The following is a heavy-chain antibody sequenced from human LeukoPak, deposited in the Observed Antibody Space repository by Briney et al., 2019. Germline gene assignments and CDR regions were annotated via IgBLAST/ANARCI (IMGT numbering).Heavy chain of an antibody. CDR3: ATSVAAPGNN. CDR1: GFIFSNYW. Sequence: GGSLRLSCTASGFIFSNYWMSWVRQAPGKGLEWVANIKEDGSAKYYVDSVGGRFTISRDNAKNSLYLQMSSLRAEDAAVYYCATSVAAPGNNWGQGTLVTVSS. J-gene: IGHJ4*02. V-gene: IGHV3-7*03. CDR2: IKEDGSAK. D-gene: IGHD6-13*01.